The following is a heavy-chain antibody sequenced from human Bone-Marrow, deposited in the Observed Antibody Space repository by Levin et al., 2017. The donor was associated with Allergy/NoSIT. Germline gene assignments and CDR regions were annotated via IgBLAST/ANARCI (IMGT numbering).Heavy chain of an antibody. D-gene: IGHD3-16*01. CDR3: ARDYVGGFGMDV. J-gene: IGHJ6*02. CDR1: GYTFTGYY. Sequence: GESLKISCKASGYTFTGYYMHWVRQAPGQGLEWMGWINPNSGGTNYAQKFQGWVTMTRDTSISTAYMELSRLRSDDTAVYYCARDYVGGFGMDVWGQGTTVTVSS. CDR2: INPNSGGT. V-gene: IGHV1-2*04.